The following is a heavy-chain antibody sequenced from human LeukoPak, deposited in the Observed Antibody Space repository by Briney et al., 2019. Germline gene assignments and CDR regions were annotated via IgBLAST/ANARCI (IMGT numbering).Heavy chain of an antibody. J-gene: IGHJ5*02. CDR3: ARESGIATTGRWFDP. V-gene: IGHV6-1*01. D-gene: IGHD6-13*01. CDR2: TYFRSDWFN. CDR1: GDSVSSSSAA. Sequence: SQTLSLTCAISGDSVSSSSAAWNWLRQSPSRGLEWLGRTYFRSDWFNDYAVSVKSRITVNPDTSKNQFSLHLSSVTPEDTAVYYCARESGIATTGRWFDPWGQGTLVTVSS.